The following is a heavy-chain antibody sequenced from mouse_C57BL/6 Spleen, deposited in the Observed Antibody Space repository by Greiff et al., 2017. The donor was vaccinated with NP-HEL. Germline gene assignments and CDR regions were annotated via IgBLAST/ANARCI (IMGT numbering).Heavy chain of an antibody. CDR2: ISDGGSYT. Sequence: EVQGVESGGGLVKPGGFLKLSCAASGFTFSSYAMSWVRPTPEKRLAWVATISDGGSYTYYPDNVKGRFTISRDNAKNNLYLQMSQLKSEDTAMYYCARADYGGFAYWGQGTLVTVSA. CDR3: ARADYGGFAY. CDR1: GFTFSSYA. J-gene: IGHJ3*01. V-gene: IGHV5-4*01. D-gene: IGHD2-4*01.